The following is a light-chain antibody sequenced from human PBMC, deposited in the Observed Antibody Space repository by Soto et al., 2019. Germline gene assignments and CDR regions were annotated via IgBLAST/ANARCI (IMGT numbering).Light chain of an antibody. Sequence: DIVLTQSPGTLSLSPGERATLSCRASQSVSSSYVTWYQQKPGQAPRLLIYGASSRATGFPDRFSGSGSGTDFTITISRLEPEDFAVHSCQQFDSYPYTFGQGTKLEIK. CDR1: QSVSSSY. CDR2: GAS. V-gene: IGKV3-20*01. J-gene: IGKJ2*01. CDR3: QQFDSYPYT.